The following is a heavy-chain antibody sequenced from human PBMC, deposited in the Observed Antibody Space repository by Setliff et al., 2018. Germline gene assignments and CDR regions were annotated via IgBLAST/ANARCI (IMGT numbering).Heavy chain of an antibody. Sequence: GASVKVSCKASGYTFTSYGFSWVRQAPGQGLEWMGWISAYNGNTNYGQKYQGRVTMTTDTSTNTVYMELRSLRSDDTAVYFCVREYSGGGLMWGQGTTVTVSS. CDR2: ISAYNGNT. CDR1: GYTFTSYG. CDR3: VREYSGGGLM. V-gene: IGHV1-18*01. J-gene: IGHJ6*02. D-gene: IGHD6-19*01.